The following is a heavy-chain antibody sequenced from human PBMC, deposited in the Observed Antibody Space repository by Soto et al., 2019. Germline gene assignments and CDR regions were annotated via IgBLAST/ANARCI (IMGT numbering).Heavy chain of an antibody. CDR2: ISASDGST. V-gene: IGHV1-18*01. CDR1: GYAFSFV. CDR3: ATYYFGSGSYYRFDN. D-gene: IGHD3-10*01. Sequence: ASVKVSCKSSGYAFSFVFSWVRQSPGQGLEWIGWISASDGSTNSAQKFRGRISLTTDTSTNTAYMDLLSLTSDDTAVYFCATYYFGSGSYYRFDNWGQGTLVTVSS. J-gene: IGHJ4*02.